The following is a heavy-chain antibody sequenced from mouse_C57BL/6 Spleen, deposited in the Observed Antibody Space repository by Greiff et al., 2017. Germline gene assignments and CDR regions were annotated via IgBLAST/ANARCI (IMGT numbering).Heavy chain of an antibody. CDR3: TTSPYGNPWFAY. Sequence: EVQLQQSGAELVRPGASVKLSCTASGFNIKDYYMHWVKQRPEQGLEWIGRIDPEDGDTEYDPKFKGKATMTADKSSNTTYLQLSSLTSEDTSVYYCTTSPYGNPWFAYWGQGTLVTVSA. V-gene: IGHV14-1*01. CDR2: IDPEDGDT. CDR1: GFNIKDYY. J-gene: IGHJ3*01. D-gene: IGHD2-1*01.